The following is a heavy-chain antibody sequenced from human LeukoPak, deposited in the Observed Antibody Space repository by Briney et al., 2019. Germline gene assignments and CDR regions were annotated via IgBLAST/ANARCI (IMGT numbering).Heavy chain of an antibody. D-gene: IGHD6-13*01. CDR2: ISAYNGNT. J-gene: IGHJ6*02. CDR1: GYTFTSYG. V-gene: IGHV1-18*01. Sequence: ASVKVSCKASGYTFTSYGISWVRQAPGQGLEWMGLISAYNGNTNYAQKLQGRVTMTTDTSTSTAYMELRSLRSDDTAVYYCARDPPAYSSSWYEYYYGMDVWGQGTTVTVS. CDR3: ARDPPAYSSSWYEYYYGMDV.